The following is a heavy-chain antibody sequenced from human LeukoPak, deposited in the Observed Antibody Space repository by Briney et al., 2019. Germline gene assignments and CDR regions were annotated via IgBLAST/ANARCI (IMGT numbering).Heavy chain of an antibody. CDR2: ISGSGGST. J-gene: IGHJ4*02. V-gene: IGHV3-23*01. CDR3: AKGRYYGSGKWGYFEY. D-gene: IGHD3-10*01. CDR1: GFTFSGYA. Sequence: GGSLRLSCAASGFTFSGYAMSWVRQAPGKGLEWVSGISGSGGSTYYADSVKGRLTISRDNSKKTLYLQMNSLRAEDTAVYYCAKGRYYGSGKWGYFEYWGQGTLVTVSS.